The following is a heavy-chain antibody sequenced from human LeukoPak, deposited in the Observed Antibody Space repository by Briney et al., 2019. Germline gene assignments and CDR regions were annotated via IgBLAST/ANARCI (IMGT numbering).Heavy chain of an antibody. J-gene: IGHJ4*02. Sequence: SETLSLTCTVSGGSINNYYWSWIRQPAEKGLEWIGRMHPSGSTNYNPSLKSRLTVSLDTSKNQFSLKLTSVTAADTAIYYCARDGGSGWYDYWGQGTLVTVSS. D-gene: IGHD6-19*01. CDR2: MHPSGST. V-gene: IGHV4-4*07. CDR1: GGSINNYY. CDR3: ARDGGSGWYDY.